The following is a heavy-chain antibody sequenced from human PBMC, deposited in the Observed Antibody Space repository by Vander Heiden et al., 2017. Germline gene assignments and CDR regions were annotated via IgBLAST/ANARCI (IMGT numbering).Heavy chain of an antibody. D-gene: IGHD3-22*01. CDR1: GGSVRSSSYY. Sequence: QVQLQESGPGLVKPSETLSLTCTVSGGSVRSSSYYWSLIRQPPGKGLEWIGEIYYMGGTNYSPSLKSRVTISVDTPKNQLSLKLSSVTAADTAVYYCARVWDSSGYDYFDYWGQGTLVTVSS. J-gene: IGHJ4*02. CDR3: ARVWDSSGYDYFDY. CDR2: IYYMGGT. V-gene: IGHV4-61*01.